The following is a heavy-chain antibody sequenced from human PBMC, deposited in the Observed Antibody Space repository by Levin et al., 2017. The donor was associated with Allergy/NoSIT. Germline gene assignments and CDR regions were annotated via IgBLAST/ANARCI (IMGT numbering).Heavy chain of an antibody. CDR1: GFPFSSYA. J-gene: IGHJ4*02. Sequence: HTGGSLRLSCAGSGFPFSSYAMSWVRQAPGKGLEWVSAISGSGGSTYYADSVKGRFTISRDNSKNTLSLQMNSLRAEDTAVYYCAKGMYVVWFGESRTRVYRGQGTLVTVSS. V-gene: IGHV3-23*01. CDR3: AKGMYVVWFGESRTRVY. CDR2: ISGSGGST. D-gene: IGHD3-10*01.